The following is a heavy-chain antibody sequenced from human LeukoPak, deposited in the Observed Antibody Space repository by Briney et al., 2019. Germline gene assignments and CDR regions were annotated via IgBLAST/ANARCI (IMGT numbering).Heavy chain of an antibody. CDR2: IYYSGST. V-gene: IGHV4-61*01. CDR3: ARHYCSSTSCSPRWFDY. D-gene: IGHD2-2*01. Sequence: AETLSLTCTVSGGSISSGSNYWSWIRQPPGKGLEWIGYIYYSGSTNYNPSLKSRVTISVDTSKNQFSLKLSSVTAADTAVYYCARHYCSSTSCSPRWFDYWGQGTLVTVSS. J-gene: IGHJ4*02. CDR1: GGSISSGSNY.